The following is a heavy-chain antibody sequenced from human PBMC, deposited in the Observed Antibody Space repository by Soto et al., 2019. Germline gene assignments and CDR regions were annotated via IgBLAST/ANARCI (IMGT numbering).Heavy chain of an antibody. V-gene: IGHV3-7*03. J-gene: IGHJ4*02. CDR1: GFTFSSYW. CDR3: AVGDRFLEGLFDY. D-gene: IGHD3-3*01. CDR2: IKQDGSEK. Sequence: EVQLVESGGGLVQPGGSLRLSCAASGFTFSSYWMSWVRQAPGKGLEWVANIKQDGSEKYYVDSVKGRFTISRDNAKNSLYLQMNSLRAEDTAVYYCAVGDRFLEGLFDYWGQGTLVTVSS.